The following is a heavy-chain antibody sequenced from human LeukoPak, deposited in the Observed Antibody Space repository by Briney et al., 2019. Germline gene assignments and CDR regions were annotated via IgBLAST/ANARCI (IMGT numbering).Heavy chain of an antibody. CDR3: ARMTPGYYYYMDV. CDR2: INHSGST. Sequence: PSETLSLTCAVYGGSFSGYYWSWIRQPPGKGLEWIGEINHSGSTNYNPSLKSRVTISVDTSKNQFSLKLSSVTAADTAMYYCARMTPGYYYYMDVWGKGTTVTVSS. CDR1: GGSFSGYY. J-gene: IGHJ6*03. V-gene: IGHV4-34*01.